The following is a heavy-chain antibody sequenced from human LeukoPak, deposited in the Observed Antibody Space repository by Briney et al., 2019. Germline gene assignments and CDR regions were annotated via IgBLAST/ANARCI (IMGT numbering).Heavy chain of an antibody. Sequence: SGTLSLTCAVSGGSISSSNWWSWVRQPPGKGLEWIGEIYHSGSTNYNPSLKSRVTISVDKSKNQFSLKLSSVTAADTAVYYCARAVYSSGWYPDAFDIWSQGTMVTVSS. CDR3: ARAVYSSGWYPDAFDI. CDR1: GGSISSSNW. J-gene: IGHJ3*02. CDR2: IYHSGST. V-gene: IGHV4-4*02. D-gene: IGHD6-19*01.